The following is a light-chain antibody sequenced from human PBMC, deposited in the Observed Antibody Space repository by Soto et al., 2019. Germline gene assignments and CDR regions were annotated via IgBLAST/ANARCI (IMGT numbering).Light chain of an antibody. V-gene: IGLV1-44*01. CDR3: AGRDDSLSGLYV. J-gene: IGLJ1*01. CDR1: SGSLS. CDR2: SNY. Sequence: QSALTQPPSASGTPGQRVTISCSASSGSLSVDWYQHLPGTAPKLLIYSNYQRPSGVPDRFSGSKSGTSASLVISGLQSEDDADYYCAGRDDSLSGLYVFGTGIKVTVL.